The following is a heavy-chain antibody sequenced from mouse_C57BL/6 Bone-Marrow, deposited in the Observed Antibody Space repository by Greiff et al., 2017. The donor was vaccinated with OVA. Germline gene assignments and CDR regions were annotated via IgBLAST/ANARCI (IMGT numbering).Heavy chain of an antibody. J-gene: IGHJ1*03. CDR1: GYTFTSYW. D-gene: IGHD2-3*01. Sequence: QVQLQQSGAELVMPGASVKLSCKASGYTFTSYWMHWVKQRPGQGLEWIGEIDPSDSYTNYNQKFKGKSTLTVDKSSSTAYMQLSSLTSEDSAVYYCARDGYYWYFDVWGTGTTVTVSS. V-gene: IGHV1-69*01. CDR3: ARDGYYWYFDV. CDR2: IDPSDSYT.